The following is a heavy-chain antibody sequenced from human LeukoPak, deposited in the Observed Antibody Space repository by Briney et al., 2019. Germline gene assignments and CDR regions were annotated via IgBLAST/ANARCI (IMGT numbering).Heavy chain of an antibody. CDR2: ISWNSGSI. Sequence: GRSLRLSCAASGFTFDDYAMHWVRRAPGKGLEWVSGISWNSGSIGYADSVKGRFTISRDNAKNSLYLQMNSLRAEDTALYYCAKDMGWNWNDERGFDYWGQGTLVTVSS. J-gene: IGHJ4*02. CDR1: GFTFDDYA. CDR3: AKDMGWNWNDERGFDY. V-gene: IGHV3-9*01. D-gene: IGHD1-1*01.